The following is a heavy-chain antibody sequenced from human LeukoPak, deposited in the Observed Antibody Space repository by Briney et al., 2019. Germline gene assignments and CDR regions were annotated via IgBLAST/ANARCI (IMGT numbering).Heavy chain of an antibody. Sequence: GGSLRLSCAASGFTFSTYGMHWVRQAPGKGLAWVADIWYDGSNKYYEDSVKGRFTISRDNSKNTLYLQMSSLRAEDTAVYYCARDPGVRWLVGFDYWGQGTLVTVSS. J-gene: IGHJ4*02. CDR2: IWYDGSNK. D-gene: IGHD6-19*01. CDR1: GFTFSTYG. V-gene: IGHV3-33*01. CDR3: ARDPGVRWLVGFDY.